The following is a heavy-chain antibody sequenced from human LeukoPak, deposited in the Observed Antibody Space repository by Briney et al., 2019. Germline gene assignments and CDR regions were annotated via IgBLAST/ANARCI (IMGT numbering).Heavy chain of an antibody. CDR3: ARHVGSGSTLYYFDY. V-gene: IGHV5-51*01. CDR2: IYPGDSDT. Sequence: GEPLKISCKGSGYSFTSYWIGWVRQMPGKGLEWMGIIYPGDSDTRYSPSFQGQVTISADKSISTAYLQWSSLKASDTAMYYCARHVGSGSTLYYFDYWGQGTLVTVSS. J-gene: IGHJ4*02. D-gene: IGHD6-19*01. CDR1: GYSFTSYW.